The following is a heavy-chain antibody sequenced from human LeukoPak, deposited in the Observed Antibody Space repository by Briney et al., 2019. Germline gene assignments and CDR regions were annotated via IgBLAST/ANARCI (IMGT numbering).Heavy chain of an antibody. CDR2: IIPIFGTA. CDR3: ARDQGGSAAIDI. Sequence: SVKVSCKASGGTFSSYAISWVRQAPGQGLEWVGGIIPIFGTANYAQKFQGRVTITADESTSTAYMELSSLRSEDTAVYYCARDQGGSAAIDIWGQGTMVTVSS. CDR1: GGTFSSYA. V-gene: IGHV1-69*01. J-gene: IGHJ3*02. D-gene: IGHD1-26*01.